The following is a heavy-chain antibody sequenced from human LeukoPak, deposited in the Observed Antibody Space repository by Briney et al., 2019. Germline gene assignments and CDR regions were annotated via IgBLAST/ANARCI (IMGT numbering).Heavy chain of an antibody. V-gene: IGHV4-34*01. Sequence: PSETLSLTCAVYGGSFSGYYWSWIRQPPGKGLEWIGEINHSGSTNYNPSLKSRVTISVDTSKNQFSLKLSSVTAADTAVYYCARGPGYSGYDDKYNWFDPWGQGTLVTVSS. J-gene: IGHJ5*02. CDR2: INHSGST. CDR1: GGSFSGYY. CDR3: ARGPGYSGYDDKYNWFDP. D-gene: IGHD5-12*01.